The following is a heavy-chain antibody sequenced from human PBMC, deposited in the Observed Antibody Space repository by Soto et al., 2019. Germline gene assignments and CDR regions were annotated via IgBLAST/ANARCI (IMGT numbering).Heavy chain of an antibody. Sequence: EVQLVESGGGLVQPGGSLRLSCAASGFTFSKSWMHWVRQAPGKGLVWVSRIDSDGGNILYADSVKGRFTISRDNANNTLDRQMNSLRAEDTAVYYWARTWSGEFNYWGQGTLFTVSS. CDR3: ARTWSGEFNY. D-gene: IGHD3-10*01. CDR2: IDSDGGNI. J-gene: IGHJ4*02. V-gene: IGHV3-74*01. CDR1: GFTFSKSW.